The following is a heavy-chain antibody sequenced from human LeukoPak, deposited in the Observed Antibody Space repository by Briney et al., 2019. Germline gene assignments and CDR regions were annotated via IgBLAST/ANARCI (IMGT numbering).Heavy chain of an antibody. CDR1: GGSISSYY. CDR3: ARDVWSGYLSNYYYYYMDV. Sequence: SETLSLTCTVSGGSISSYYWSWIRQPPGKGLEWIGYIYYSGSTNYNPSLKSRVTISVDTSKNQFSLKLSSVTAADTAVYYCARDVWSGYLSNYYYYYMDVRGKGTTVTVSS. CDR2: IYYSGST. V-gene: IGHV4-59*01. J-gene: IGHJ6*03. D-gene: IGHD3-3*01.